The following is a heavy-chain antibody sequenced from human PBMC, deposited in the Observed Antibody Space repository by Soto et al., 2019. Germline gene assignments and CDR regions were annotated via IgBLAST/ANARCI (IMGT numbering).Heavy chain of an antibody. Sequence: VGSLRLSCAASGFTFSSYGMHWVRQAPGKGLEWVAVIWYDGSNKYYADSVKGRFTISRDNSKNTLYLQMNSLRAEDTAVYYCASDRLPYYYGSEFDYWGQGTLVTVSS. D-gene: IGHD3-10*01. CDR1: GFTFSSYG. CDR3: ASDRLPYYYGSEFDY. J-gene: IGHJ4*02. CDR2: IWYDGSNK. V-gene: IGHV3-33*01.